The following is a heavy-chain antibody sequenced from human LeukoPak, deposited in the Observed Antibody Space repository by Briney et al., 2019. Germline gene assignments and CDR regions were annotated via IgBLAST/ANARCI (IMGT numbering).Heavy chain of an antibody. CDR3: ARTRDYGNWYFDL. V-gene: IGHV1-69*02. CDR2: IIPILGIA. Sequence: SVKVSCKASGGTFSSYTVSRVRQAPGQGLEWMGRIIPILGIANYAQKFQGRVTITADKSTSTAYMELSSLRSEDTAVYYCARTRDYGNWYFDLWGRGTRVTVSS. D-gene: IGHD4-17*01. CDR1: GGTFSSYT. J-gene: IGHJ2*01.